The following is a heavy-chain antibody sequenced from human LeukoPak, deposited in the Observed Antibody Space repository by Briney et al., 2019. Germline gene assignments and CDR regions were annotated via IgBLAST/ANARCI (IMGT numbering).Heavy chain of an antibody. J-gene: IGHJ4*02. CDR1: GFTFSDYY. CDR3: ARTNSGYDSFDY. CDR2: ISGSTGYT. V-gene: IGHV3-11*03. D-gene: IGHD5-12*01. Sequence: GGSLTRSCAASGFTFSDYYMSWIRQAPGKGLEWVSYISGSTGYTNYADSVKGRFTISRDNAKNSLFLHMNSLRAEDTAVYYCARTNSGYDSFDYWGQGTLVTVSS.